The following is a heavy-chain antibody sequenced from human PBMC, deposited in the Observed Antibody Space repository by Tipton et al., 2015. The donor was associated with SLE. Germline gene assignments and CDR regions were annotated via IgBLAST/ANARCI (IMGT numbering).Heavy chain of an antibody. Sequence: TLSLTCAVSGGSISSSNWWSWVRQPPGKGLEWIGEIYHSGSTNYNPSLKSRVTISVDKSKNQFSLKLSSVTAADTAVYYCARRGDYCSSTSCYKADDAFDIWGQGTMVTVSS. V-gene: IGHV4-4*02. J-gene: IGHJ3*02. CDR1: GGSISSSNW. D-gene: IGHD2-2*02. CDR2: IYHSGST. CDR3: ARRGDYCSSTSCYKADDAFDI.